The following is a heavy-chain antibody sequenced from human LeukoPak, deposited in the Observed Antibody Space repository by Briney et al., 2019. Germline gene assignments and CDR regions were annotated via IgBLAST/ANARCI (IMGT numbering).Heavy chain of an antibody. D-gene: IGHD4-23*01. V-gene: IGHV3-21*05. CDR3: ARDLYGGKGDY. Sequence: PGGSLRLSCVGPPYTFSSYNMNWFRQAPGKGLEWLSYINSNGEGEYYADSVKGRFTISRDNGKNTVYLQMDSLRADDTAVYYCARDLYGGKGDYWGQGTLVTVSS. J-gene: IGHJ4*02. CDR1: PYTFSSYN. CDR2: INSNGEGE.